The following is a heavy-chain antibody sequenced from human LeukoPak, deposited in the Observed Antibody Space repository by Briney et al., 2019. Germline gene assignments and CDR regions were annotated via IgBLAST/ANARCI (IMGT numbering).Heavy chain of an antibody. D-gene: IGHD6-25*01. V-gene: IGHV4-59*01. J-gene: IGHJ3*02. Sequence: SETLSLTCSVPIDSITNYYWSWIRQPPGKGLEWIGFIYHSGNTNYNPSLTTRVTMSVDTSKTQITLRLSSVTAADTAVYYCARDPRGHSAFDIWGQGTMVTVSS. CDR3: ARDPRGHSAFDI. CDR2: IYHSGNT. CDR1: IDSITNYY.